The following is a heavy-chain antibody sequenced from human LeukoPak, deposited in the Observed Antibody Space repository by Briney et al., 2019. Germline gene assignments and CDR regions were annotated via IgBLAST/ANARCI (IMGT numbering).Heavy chain of an antibody. Sequence: VASVKVSCKASGGSFSDYPINWVRQAPGQGLEWLGGIIPKYSASNYAQAFQGRVTITADDSTNTVYMEMSGLRPDDTAVYYCVRPDRIFGVPAAFDAWGQGTLVAVSS. CDR2: IIPKYSAS. V-gene: IGHV1-69*13. CDR1: GGSFSDYP. D-gene: IGHD3-3*02. CDR3: VRPDRIFGVPAAFDA. J-gene: IGHJ3*01.